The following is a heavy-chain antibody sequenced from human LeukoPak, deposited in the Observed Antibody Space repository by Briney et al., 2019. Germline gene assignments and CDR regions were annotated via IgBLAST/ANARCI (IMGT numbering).Heavy chain of an antibody. CDR2: IKQDGSEK. Sequence: GGSLRLSYAASGFTFSNYWMSWVRQAPGKGLEWVANIKQDGSEKYYVNSVKGRFTISRDNAKNSLYLQMNSLRAEDTAIYYCAREDDWNYEDYWGQGTLVTASS. V-gene: IGHV3-7*01. J-gene: IGHJ4*02. CDR1: GFTFSNYW. CDR3: AREDDWNYEDY. D-gene: IGHD1-7*01.